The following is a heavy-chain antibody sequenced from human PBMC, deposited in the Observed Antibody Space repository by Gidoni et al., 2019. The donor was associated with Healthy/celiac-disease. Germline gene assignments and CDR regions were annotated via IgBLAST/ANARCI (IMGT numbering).Heavy chain of an antibody. V-gene: IGHV4-39*01. D-gene: IGHD3-9*01. CDR3: ARRSRDYDILTESQGWFDP. CDR1: GGSISSSIYY. Sequence: QLQLQESGPGLVKPSETLSLTCTVSGGSISSSIYYWGWIRQPPGKGLEWIGSIYYSGSTYYNPSLKSRVTISVDTSKNQFSLKLSSVTAADTAVYYCARRSRDYDILTESQGWFDPWGQGTLVTVSS. CDR2: IYYSGST. J-gene: IGHJ5*02.